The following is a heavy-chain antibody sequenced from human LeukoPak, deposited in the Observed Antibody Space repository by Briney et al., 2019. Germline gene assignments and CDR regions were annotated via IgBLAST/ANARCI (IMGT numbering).Heavy chain of an antibody. CDR2: IYYSGST. J-gene: IGHJ4*02. CDR1: GGSISSGGYY. CDR3: ARSGKRGFGELGPGFDY. Sequence: SETLSLTCTVSGGSISSGGYYWSWIRQHPGTGLEWIGYIYYSGSTYYNPSLKSRVTISVDTSKNQFSLKLSSVTAADMAVYYCARSGKRGFGELGPGFDYWGQGTLVTVSS. V-gene: IGHV4-31*03. D-gene: IGHD3-10*01.